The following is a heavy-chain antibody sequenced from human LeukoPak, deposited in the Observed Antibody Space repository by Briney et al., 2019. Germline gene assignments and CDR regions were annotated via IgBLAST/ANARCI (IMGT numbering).Heavy chain of an antibody. J-gene: IGHJ4*01. D-gene: IGHD1-26*01. CDR1: GYTFTSYG. V-gene: IGHV1-69*13. Sequence: ASVKVSCKAAGYTFTSYGISWVRQAPGQGLEWMGGIIPIFGTANYAQKFQGRVTITADESTSTAYMELSSLRSEDTAVYYCASVPTAVYGSPRLLDYWGHGTLVTVSS. CDR3: ASVPTAVYGSPRLLDY. CDR2: IIPIFGTA.